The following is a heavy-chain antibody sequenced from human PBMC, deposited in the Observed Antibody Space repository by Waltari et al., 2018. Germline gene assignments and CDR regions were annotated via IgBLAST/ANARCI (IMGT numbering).Heavy chain of an antibody. CDR3: ARAGWLVEGGFDY. V-gene: IGHV4-59*01. D-gene: IGHD6-19*01. CDR2: IYYSGST. J-gene: IGHJ4*02. Sequence: QVPLQESGPGLVKPSETLSLTCTVSVGSISSYYWSWIRQPPGKGLEWIGYIYYSGSTNYNPSLKSRVTISVDTSKNQFSLKLSSVTAADTAVYYCARAGWLVEGGFDYWGQGTLVTVSS. CDR1: VGSISSYY.